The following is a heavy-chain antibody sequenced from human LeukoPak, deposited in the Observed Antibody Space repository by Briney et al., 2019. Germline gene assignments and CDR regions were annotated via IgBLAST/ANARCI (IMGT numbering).Heavy chain of an antibody. D-gene: IGHD3-22*01. CDR3: AKWSYYYYDSSGYPVPPDY. V-gene: IGHV3-9*01. CDR2: ISWNSGSI. J-gene: IGHJ4*02. CDR1: GFTFDDYA. Sequence: SGGSLRLSCAASGFTFDDYAMHWVRQAPGKGLEWVSGISWNSGSIGYADSVKGRFTISRDNAKNSLYLQMNSLRAEDTAVYYCAKWSYYYYDSSGYPVPPDYWGQGTLVTVSS.